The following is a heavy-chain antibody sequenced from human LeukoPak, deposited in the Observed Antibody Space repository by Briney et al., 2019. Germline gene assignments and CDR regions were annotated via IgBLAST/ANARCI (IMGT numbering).Heavy chain of an antibody. CDR3: ARQNDFRLDY. D-gene: IGHD3-3*01. V-gene: IGHV5-51*01. CDR1: GYTFSSYW. CDR2: IYPGDSDT. Sequence: GESLRISCKGSGYTFSSYWIGWVRQMPGKGLEWMGIIYPGDSDTRYSPSLQGQVTISVDTSNGTAYLQWSSLKASDTAIYYCARQNDFRLDYWGQGTLVTVSS. J-gene: IGHJ4*02.